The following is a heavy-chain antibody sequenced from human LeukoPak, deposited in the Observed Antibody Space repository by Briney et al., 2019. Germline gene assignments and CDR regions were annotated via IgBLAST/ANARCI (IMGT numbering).Heavy chain of an antibody. CDR2: INHSGST. D-gene: IGHD6-13*01. CDR3: ARAPFSNYFDY. CDR1: GGSFSGYY. Sequence: SETLSLTCAVYGGSFSGYYWSWIRQPPGKGLEWIGEINHSGSTNYNPSLKSRVTISVDTSKNQFSLKLSSVTAADTAVYYCARAPFSNYFDYWGQGTLVTVSS. V-gene: IGHV4-34*01. J-gene: IGHJ4*02.